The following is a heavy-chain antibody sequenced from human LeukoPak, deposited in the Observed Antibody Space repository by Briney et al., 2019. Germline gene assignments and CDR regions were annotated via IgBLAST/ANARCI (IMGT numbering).Heavy chain of an antibody. V-gene: IGHV3-23*01. CDR3: ARQPYNYYYLDV. D-gene: IGHD1-14*01. Sequence: GGSLRLSCAVSGFSFDNCAMTWVRQAPGKGLEWVSSIVGDASKMYYADSVKGRFTISSDGSRNMLFLHMSGLRAEDTAIYYCARQPYNYYYLDVWGKGTTVTVSS. CDR2: IVGDASKM. CDR1: GFSFDNCA. J-gene: IGHJ6*03.